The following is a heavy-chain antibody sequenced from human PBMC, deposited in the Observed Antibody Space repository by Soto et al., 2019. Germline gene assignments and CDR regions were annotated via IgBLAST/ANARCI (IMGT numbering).Heavy chain of an antibody. CDR1: GGSISSYY. CDR2: TPHFRGT. V-gene: IGHV4-59*12. CDR3: ARYSAASGTYCFGY. D-gene: IGHD6-13*01. Sequence: SVTLSLTCTVAGGSISSYYWSWVRQPPGKGLEFIGETPHFRGTNYNPSLRGRVTLSLDTPRSQLSLILYSVPAADTGVFYCARYSAASGTYCFGYWGPGCLVTVSS. J-gene: IGHJ4*01.